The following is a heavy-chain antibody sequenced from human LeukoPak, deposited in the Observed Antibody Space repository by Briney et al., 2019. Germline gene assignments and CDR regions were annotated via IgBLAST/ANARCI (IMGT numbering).Heavy chain of an antibody. J-gene: IGHJ6*02. CDR1: GFTFTSSA. V-gene: IGHV1-58*01. CDR2: IVVGSGNT. CDR3: AADVGSSWDGIYYYYGMAV. Sequence: SVKVSCKASGFTFTSSAVQWVRQARGQRLEWIGWIVVGSGNTNYARKFQERVTITRDMSTSTAYMELSSLRSEDTAVYYCAADVGSSWDGIYYYYGMAVWGQGTTVTVSS. D-gene: IGHD6-13*01.